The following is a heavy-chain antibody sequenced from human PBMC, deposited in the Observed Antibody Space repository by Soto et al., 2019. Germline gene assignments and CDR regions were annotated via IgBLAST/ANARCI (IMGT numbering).Heavy chain of an antibody. Sequence: GGSLRLTCAASGFTFSSYVMSWVRQAPGKGLEWVSTISAGGSSTYYADSVKGRFTISRDNSKNTLYLQMNSLRPEDTAVYYCAKEGALGLYYFDYWGQGTLVTAPQ. CDR3: AKEGALGLYYFDY. D-gene: IGHD3-10*01. J-gene: IGHJ4*02. V-gene: IGHV3-23*01. CDR2: ISAGGSST. CDR1: GFTFSSYV.